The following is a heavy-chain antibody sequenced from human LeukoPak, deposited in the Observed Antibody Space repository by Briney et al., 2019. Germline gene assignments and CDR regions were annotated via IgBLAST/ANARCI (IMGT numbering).Heavy chain of an antibody. Sequence: GGSLRLSCAASGFTFSSYWMSWVRQAPGKGLEWVANIKPDGSEKYYVDSVKGRFTISRDNAKNSLYLQMNSLRAEDTAVYYCASQDYDYVWGRMVGGFDIWGQGTMVTVSS. D-gene: IGHD3-16*01. CDR1: GFTFSSYW. V-gene: IGHV3-7*03. CDR2: IKPDGSEK. CDR3: ASQDYDYVWGRMVGGFDI. J-gene: IGHJ3*02.